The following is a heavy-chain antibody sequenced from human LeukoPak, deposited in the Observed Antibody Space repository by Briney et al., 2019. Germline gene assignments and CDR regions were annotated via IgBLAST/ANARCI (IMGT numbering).Heavy chain of an antibody. D-gene: IGHD3-22*01. Sequence: SETLSLTCTVSGGSISSSSYYWGWIRQPPGKGPEWIGSIYYSGSTYYNPSLKSRVTISVDTSKNQFSLKLSSVTAADTAVYYCARQTRTMIVVVIRLDAFDIWGQGTMVTVSS. J-gene: IGHJ3*02. CDR2: IYYSGST. CDR1: GGSISSSSYY. V-gene: IGHV4-39*01. CDR3: ARQTRTMIVVVIRLDAFDI.